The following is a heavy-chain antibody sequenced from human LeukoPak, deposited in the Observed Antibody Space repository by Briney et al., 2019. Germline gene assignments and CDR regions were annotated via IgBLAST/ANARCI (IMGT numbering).Heavy chain of an antibody. CDR1: GFTFSDYY. D-gene: IGHD1-26*01. CDR2: ISSSGSTI. CDR3: ARGVLEWELPDAFDI. J-gene: IGHJ3*02. V-gene: IGHV3-11*04. Sequence: GGSLRLSCAASGFTFSDYYMSWIRQAPGKGLEWVSYISSSGSTIYYADSVKGRFTISRDNAKNSLYLQMNSLRAEDTAVYYCARGVLEWELPDAFDIWGQGTMVTVSS.